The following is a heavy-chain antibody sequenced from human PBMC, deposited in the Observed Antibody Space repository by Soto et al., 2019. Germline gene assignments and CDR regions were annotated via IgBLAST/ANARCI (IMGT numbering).Heavy chain of an antibody. D-gene: IGHD3-10*01. CDR3: APIAMVRGVTAIYYYYGMDV. J-gene: IGHJ6*02. CDR1: GFTFSSYS. CDR2: ISSSSSYI. V-gene: IGHV3-21*01. Sequence: EVQLVESGGGLVKPGGSLRLSCAASGFTFSSYSMNWVRQAPGKGLEWVSSISSSSSYIYYADSVKGRFTISRDNAKNSLSLQMNSLRAEDTAVYYCAPIAMVRGVTAIYYYYGMDVWGQGTTVTVSS.